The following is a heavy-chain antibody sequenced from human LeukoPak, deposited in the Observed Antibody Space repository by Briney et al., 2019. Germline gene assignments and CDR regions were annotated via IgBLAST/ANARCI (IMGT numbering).Heavy chain of an antibody. CDR3: ARGAIAVAGNY. J-gene: IGHJ4*02. CDR1: GGTFSSYA. D-gene: IGHD6-19*01. CDR2: IIPILGIA. V-gene: IGHV1-69*04. Sequence: ASVKVSCKASGGTFSSYATSWVRQAPGQGLEWMGRIIPILGIANYAQKFQGRVTMTTDTSTSTAYMELRSLRSDDTAVYYCARGAIAVAGNYWGQGTLVTVSS.